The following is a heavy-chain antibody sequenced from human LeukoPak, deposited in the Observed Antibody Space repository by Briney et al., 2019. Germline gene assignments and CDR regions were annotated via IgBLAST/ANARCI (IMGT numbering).Heavy chain of an antibody. CDR2: ISSSSSYT. V-gene: IGHV3-11*05. D-gene: IGHD2-2*01. J-gene: IGHJ4*02. CDR1: GFTFSDYY. Sequence: GGSLRLSCAASGFTFSDYYMSWIRQAAGKGLEWVSYISSSSSYTNYADSVKGRFTISRDNAKHSLYLQMNSLRAEDTAVYYCARDIYCSSTSCYGGVDYWGQGTLVAVSS. CDR3: ARDIYCSSTSCYGGVDY.